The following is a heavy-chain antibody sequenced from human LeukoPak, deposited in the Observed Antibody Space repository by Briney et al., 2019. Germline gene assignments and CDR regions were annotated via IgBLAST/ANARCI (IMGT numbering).Heavy chain of an antibody. D-gene: IGHD3-3*01. Sequence: GGSLRLSCAASGFTFSSYWMSWVRQAPGKGLEWVANIKQDGSEKYYVDSVKGRFTISRDNAKNSLYLQMNSLRAEDTAVYYCARDNSVNLLYDFWSGYYTPNYYFGYWGQGTLVTVSS. CDR3: ARDNSVNLLYDFWSGYYTPNYYFGY. J-gene: IGHJ4*02. CDR1: GFTFSSYW. CDR2: IKQDGSEK. V-gene: IGHV3-7*01.